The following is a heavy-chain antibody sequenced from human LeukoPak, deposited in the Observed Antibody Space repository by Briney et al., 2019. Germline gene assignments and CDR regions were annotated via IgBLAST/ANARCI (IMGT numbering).Heavy chain of an antibody. V-gene: IGHV4-34*01. CDR2: INHSGST. J-gene: IGHJ4*02. Sequence: SETLSLTCAVYGGSFSGYYWSWIRQPPGKGLEWIGEINHSGSTNYNPSLKSRVTISVDTSKNQFSLKLSSVTAADTAVYYCARGLFGGSGAGWGQGTLATVSS. CDR3: ARGLFGGSGAG. D-gene: IGHD2-15*01. CDR1: GGSFSGYY.